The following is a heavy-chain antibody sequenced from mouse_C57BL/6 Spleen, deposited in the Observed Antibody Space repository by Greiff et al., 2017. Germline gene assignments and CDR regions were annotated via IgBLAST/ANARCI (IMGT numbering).Heavy chain of an antibody. J-gene: IGHJ4*01. D-gene: IGHD1-1*01. V-gene: IGHV1-53*01. CDR2: INPSNGGT. CDR3: ARSGYYCGSSYGFYAMDY. CDR1: GYTFTSYW. Sequence: QVQLQQPGTELVKPGASVKLSCKASGYTFTSYWMHWVKQRPGQGLEWIGNINPSNGGTNYNEKFKSKATLTVDKSSSTAYMQLSSLTSEDSAVYYCARSGYYCGSSYGFYAMDYWGQGTSVTVSS.